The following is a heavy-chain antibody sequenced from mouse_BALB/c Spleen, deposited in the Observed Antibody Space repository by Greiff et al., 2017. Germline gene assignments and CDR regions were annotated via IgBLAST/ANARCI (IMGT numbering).Heavy chain of an antibody. CDR2: IWGDGST. J-gene: IGHJ1*01. V-gene: IGHV2-6-7*01. CDR3: ARDQYYDPWYFDV. Sequence: VKLMESGPGLVAPSQSLSITCTVSGFSLTGYGVNWVRQPPGKGLEWLGMIWGDGSTDYNSALKSRLSISKDNSKSQVFLKMNSLQTDDTARYYCARDQYYDPWYFDVWGAGTTVTVSS. CDR1: GFSLTGYG. D-gene: IGHD1-2*01.